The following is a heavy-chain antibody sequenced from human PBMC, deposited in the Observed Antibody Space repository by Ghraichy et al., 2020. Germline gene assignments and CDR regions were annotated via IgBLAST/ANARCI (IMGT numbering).Heavy chain of an antibody. CDR2: IKQDGSEK. V-gene: IGHV3-7*01. CDR1: GFTFSSYW. Sequence: GGSLRLSCAASGFTFSSYWMSWVRQAPGKGLEWVANIKQDGSEKYYVDSVKGRFTISRDNAKNSLYLQMNSLRAEDTAVYYCATDSPLYYAILTGYYPPDYYYYGIDVWGQGTTVTVSS. D-gene: IGHD3-9*01. J-gene: IGHJ6*02. CDR3: ATDSPLYYAILTGYYPPDYYYYGIDV.